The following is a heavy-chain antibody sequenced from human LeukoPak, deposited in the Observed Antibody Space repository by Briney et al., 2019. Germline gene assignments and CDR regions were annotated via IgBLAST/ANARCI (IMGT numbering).Heavy chain of an antibody. Sequence: GGSLRLSCAASGFTFSSYGMHWVRQAPGKGLEWVAVIWYDGSNKYYADSVKGRFTISRDNSKNTLYLQMNSLRAGDTAVYYCARDNYYDSSGYYRYYFDYWGQGTLVTVSS. CDR3: ARDNYYDSSGYYRYYFDY. V-gene: IGHV3-33*01. D-gene: IGHD3-22*01. J-gene: IGHJ4*02. CDR1: GFTFSSYG. CDR2: IWYDGSNK.